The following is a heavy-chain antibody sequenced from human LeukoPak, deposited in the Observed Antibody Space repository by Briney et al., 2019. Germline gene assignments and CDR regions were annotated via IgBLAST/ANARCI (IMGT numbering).Heavy chain of an antibody. V-gene: IGHV4-34*01. Sequence: SETLSPTCAVYGGSFSGYYWSWIRQPPGKGLEWIGEINHSGSTNYNPSLKSRVTISVDTSKNQFSLKLSSVTAADTAVYYCARGVSEGYYYYGMDVWGQGTTVTVSS. CDR2: INHSGST. CDR1: GGSFSGYY. D-gene: IGHD6-19*01. J-gene: IGHJ6*02. CDR3: ARGVSEGYYYYGMDV.